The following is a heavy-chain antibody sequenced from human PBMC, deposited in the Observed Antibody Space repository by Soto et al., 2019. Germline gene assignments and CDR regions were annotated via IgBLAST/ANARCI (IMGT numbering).Heavy chain of an antibody. D-gene: IGHD2-2*01. CDR1: GGTFSSYA. J-gene: IGHJ6*02. CDR3: ARAYCSSTSCYPVRGYYYYYGMDV. Sequence: SVKVSCKASGGTFSSYAISGVVRSPLRWREGMGGIIPIFGTANYAQKFQGRVTITADKSTSTAYMELSSLRSEDTAVYYCARAYCSSTSCYPVRGYYYYYGMDVWGQGTTVTVSS. CDR2: IIPIFGTA. V-gene: IGHV1-69*06.